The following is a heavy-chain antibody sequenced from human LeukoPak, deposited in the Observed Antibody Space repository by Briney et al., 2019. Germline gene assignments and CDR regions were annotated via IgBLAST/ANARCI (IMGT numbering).Heavy chain of an antibody. V-gene: IGHV1-69*02. CDR2: IIPILGIA. D-gene: IGHD1-26*01. Sequence: SVKVSCKASGGTFSSYTISWVRQAPGQGLEWMGRIIPILGIANYAQKFQGRVTITADKSTSTAYMELSSLRSEDTAVYYCARGVQSYSGSYDYWGQGTLVTVSS. CDR3: ARGVQSYSGSYDY. J-gene: IGHJ4*02. CDR1: GGTFSSYT.